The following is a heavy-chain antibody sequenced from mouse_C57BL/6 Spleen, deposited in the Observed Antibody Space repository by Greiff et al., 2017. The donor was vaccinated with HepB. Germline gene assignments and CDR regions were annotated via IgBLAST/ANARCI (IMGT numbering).Heavy chain of an antibody. CDR3: ARGYYGNPLIG. CDR1: GFTFSDYG. D-gene: IGHD2-1*01. V-gene: IGHV5-17*01. J-gene: IGHJ2*01. CDR2: ISSGSSTI. Sequence: DVKLVESGGGLVKPGGSLKLSCAASGFTFSDYGMHWVRQAPEKGLEWVAYISSGSSTIYYADTVKGRFTITRDNAKNTLFLQMTSLRSEATALYYCARGYYGNPLIGWGQGTTLTVSS.